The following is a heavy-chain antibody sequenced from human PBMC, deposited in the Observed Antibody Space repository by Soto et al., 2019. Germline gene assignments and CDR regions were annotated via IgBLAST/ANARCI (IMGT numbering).Heavy chain of an antibody. Sequence: TGGSLRLSCAAPGFTFRSHSMNWVRQAPGEGAEWGSSISSSSSYIYYADSVKGRFTISRDNAKNSLYLQMNSLRAEDTAVYYCARDPYYDFWSGSNRYYYYYMDVWGKGTTVTVSS. V-gene: IGHV3-21*01. D-gene: IGHD3-3*01. CDR3: ARDPYYDFWSGSNRYYYYYMDV. CDR2: ISSSSSYI. J-gene: IGHJ6*03. CDR1: GFTFRSHS.